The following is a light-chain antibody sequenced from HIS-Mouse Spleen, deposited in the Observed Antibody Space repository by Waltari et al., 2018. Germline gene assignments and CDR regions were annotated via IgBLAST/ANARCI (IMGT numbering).Light chain of an antibody. CDR1: QGISSY. J-gene: IGKJ1*01. V-gene: IGKV1-9*01. CDR2: AAS. CDR3: QQLNSYPPT. Sequence: DFQLTQSPSFLSASVGDGVTITCRASQGISSYLAWYQQKPGKAPKLLIYAASTLQSGVPSKFSGSGSGTEFTLTISSLQPEDFATYYCQQLNSYPPTFGQGTKVEIK.